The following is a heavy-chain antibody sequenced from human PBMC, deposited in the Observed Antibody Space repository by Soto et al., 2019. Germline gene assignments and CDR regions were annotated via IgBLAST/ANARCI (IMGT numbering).Heavy chain of an antibody. CDR1: GYTFTGYY. D-gene: IGHD6-13*01. CDR2: INPNSGGT. CDR3: ARQAAADDYYYYGMDV. J-gene: IGHJ6*02. Sequence: QVQLVQSGAEVKKPGASVKVSCKASGYTFTGYYMHWVRQAPGQGLEWMGWINPNSGGTNYAQKFQGWVTMTRDTSISTAYMELSRLRSDDTAVYYCARQAAADDYYYYGMDVWGQGTTVTVSS. V-gene: IGHV1-2*04.